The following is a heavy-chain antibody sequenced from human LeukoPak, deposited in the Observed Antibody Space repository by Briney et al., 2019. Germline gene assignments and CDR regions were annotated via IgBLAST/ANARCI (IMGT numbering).Heavy chain of an antibody. CDR3: ARLGDCGGDCYSEPDFDY. CDR2: IYYSGST. CDR1: GGSISSYY. V-gene: IGHV4-59*08. D-gene: IGHD2-21*02. Sequence: SETLSLTCTVSGGSISSYYWSWIRQPPGKGLEWIGYIYYSGSTNYNPSPKSRVTISVDTSKNQFSLKLSSVTAADTAVYYCARLGDCGGDCYSEPDFDYWGQGTLVTVSS. J-gene: IGHJ4*02.